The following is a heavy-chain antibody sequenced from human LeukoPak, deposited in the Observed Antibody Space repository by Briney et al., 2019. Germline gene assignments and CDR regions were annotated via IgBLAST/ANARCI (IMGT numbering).Heavy chain of an antibody. V-gene: IGHV3-21*06. D-gene: IGHD2-2*01. CDR1: GFTLSTFD. CDR2: ISTSSRYI. J-gene: IGHJ5*02. Sequence: GGSLRLSCAASGFTLSTFDMNCVRQAPGKGLEWVSSISTSSRYIYYRDSVKGRFTISRDDAKNSLYLQMNSLTVEDTAVYCCARADCSGSTCYLRHSWFDPWGQGTLVTVSS. CDR3: ARADCSGSTCYLRHSWFDP.